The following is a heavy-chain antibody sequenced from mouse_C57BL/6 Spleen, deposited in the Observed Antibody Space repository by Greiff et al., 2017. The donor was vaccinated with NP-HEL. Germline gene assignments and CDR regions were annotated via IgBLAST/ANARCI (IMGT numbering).Heavy chain of an antibody. J-gene: IGHJ2*01. D-gene: IGHD1-1*01. V-gene: IGHV1-52*01. CDR2: IDPSDSET. CDR1: GYTFTSYW. CDR3: ARGTVVATGSFDY. Sequence: VQLQQPGAELVRPGSSVKLSCKASGYTFTSYWMHWVKQRPIQGLEWIGNIDPSDSETHYNQKFKDKATLTVDKSSSTAYMQLSSRTSEDSAVYYWARGTVVATGSFDYWGQGTTLTVSS.